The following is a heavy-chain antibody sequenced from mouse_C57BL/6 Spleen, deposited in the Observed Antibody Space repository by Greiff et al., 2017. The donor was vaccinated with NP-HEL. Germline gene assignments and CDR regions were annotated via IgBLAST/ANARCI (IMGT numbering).Heavy chain of an antibody. D-gene: IGHD1-1*01. CDR1: GFTFSDYG. Sequence: VQLKQSGGGLVKPGGSLKLSCAASGFTFSDYGMHWVRQAPEKGLEWVAYISSGSSTLYYADTVKGRFTISRDNAKSTVCQQMTRLRSEHTAMYYCARENCYGFGEWGQRTSLAV. V-gene: IGHV5-17*01. CDR2: ISSGSSTL. J-gene: IGHJ2*02. CDR3: ARENCYGFGE.